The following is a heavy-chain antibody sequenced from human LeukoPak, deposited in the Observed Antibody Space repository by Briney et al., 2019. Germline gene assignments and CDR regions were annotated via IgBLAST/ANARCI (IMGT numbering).Heavy chain of an antibody. CDR2: IYYSGST. CDR1: GGSISSSSYY. CDR3: ARRAAAGTLEFDY. D-gene: IGHD6-13*01. Sequence: TSETLSLTCTVSGGSISSSSYYWGCIRQPPGKGLEWIGSIYYSGSTYYNPSLKSRVTISVDTSKNQFSLKLSSVTAADTAVYYCARRAAAGTLEFDYWGQGTLVTVSS. J-gene: IGHJ4*02. V-gene: IGHV4-39*01.